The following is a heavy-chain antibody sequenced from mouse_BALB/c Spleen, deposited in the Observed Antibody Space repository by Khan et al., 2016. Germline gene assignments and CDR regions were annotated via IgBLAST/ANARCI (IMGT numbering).Heavy chain of an antibody. CDR2: IYPGDGDT. J-gene: IGHJ1*01. Sequence: QVQLQQSGAELARPGASVKLSCKASGYTFTSYWMQWVKQRPGQGLEWIGAIYPGDGDTRYTQKFKGKATLTADKSSSTAYMQLSSLASEDSAFYYGARGWDGYFDVWGAGTTVTVSS. CDR1: GYTFTSYW. CDR3: ARGWDGYFDV. D-gene: IGHD2-3*01. V-gene: IGHV1-87*01.